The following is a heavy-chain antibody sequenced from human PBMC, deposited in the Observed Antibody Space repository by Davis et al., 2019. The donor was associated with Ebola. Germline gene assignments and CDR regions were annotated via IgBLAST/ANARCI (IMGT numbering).Heavy chain of an antibody. V-gene: IGHV5-51*01. D-gene: IGHD3/OR15-3a*01. J-gene: IGHJ4*02. CDR3: ARLLPYADLRRFYLDY. CDR1: GYNFRGYR. Sequence: GESLKISCTGSGYNFRGYRIVWVRQMPGKGLEWMGNIYPGDSDTRYSPSFQGQVTISVDKSINTAYLQWSSLKASDTAMYYCARLLPYADLRRFYLDYWGQGTLVTVSS. CDR2: IYPGDSDT.